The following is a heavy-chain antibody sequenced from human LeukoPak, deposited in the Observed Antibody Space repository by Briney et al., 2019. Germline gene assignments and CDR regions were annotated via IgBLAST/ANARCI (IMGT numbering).Heavy chain of an antibody. CDR1: GFTFSSHS. J-gene: IGHJ4*02. D-gene: IGHD3-22*01. V-gene: IGHV3-21*01. CDR2: ITSSSDYI. CDR3: VRESVYYDSSAYYNVLDY. Sequence: GGSLRLSCAASGFTFSSHSMNWVRQAPGKGLEWVSVITSSSDYIYYADSLKGRFTVSRDHAKNSLYLQLNSLRAEDTAVYYCVRESVYYDSSAYYNVLDYWGQGTLVTVSS.